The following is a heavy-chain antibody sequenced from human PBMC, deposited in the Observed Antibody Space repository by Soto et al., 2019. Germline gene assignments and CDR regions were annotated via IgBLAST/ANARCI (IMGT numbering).Heavy chain of an antibody. CDR2: IYYSGST. J-gene: IGHJ6*02. CDR1: GGSISSSSYY. CDR3: ARRVRTYYYGMDV. Sequence: KTSETLSLTCTVSGGSISSSSYYWGWIRQPPGKGLEWIGSIYYSGSTYYNPSLKSRVTISVDTSKNQFSLKLSSVTAADTAVYYCARRVRTYYYGMDVWGQGTTVTVSS. V-gene: IGHV4-39*01.